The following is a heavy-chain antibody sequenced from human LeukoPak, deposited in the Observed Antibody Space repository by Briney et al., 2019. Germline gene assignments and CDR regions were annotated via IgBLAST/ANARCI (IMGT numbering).Heavy chain of an antibody. CDR3: AKTTSPTVTTLLDY. Sequence: GGSLRLSCAASGFTFSSYGMHWVRQAPGKGLEWVAVIWYDGSNKYYADSVKGRFTISRDNSKNTLYLQMNSLRAEDTAVYYCAKTTSPTVTTLLDYWGQGTLVTVSS. J-gene: IGHJ4*02. CDR2: IWYDGSNK. D-gene: IGHD4-17*01. V-gene: IGHV3-33*06. CDR1: GFTFSSYG.